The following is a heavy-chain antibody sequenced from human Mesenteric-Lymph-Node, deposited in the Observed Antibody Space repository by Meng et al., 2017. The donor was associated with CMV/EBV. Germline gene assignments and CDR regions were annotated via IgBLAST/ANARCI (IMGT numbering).Heavy chain of an antibody. J-gene: IGHJ6*02. CDR2: IYYFRGGT. CDR3: ARASLGLVPYGMDV. Sequence: SETLSLTCTVSGATINAGGQFWSWIRQVPGKGLEWIGNIYYFRGGTTYNPSFKSRVTISVDTSKNQFSLKLGSVTAADTAVYYCARASLGLVPYGMDVWGQGTTVTVSS. V-gene: IGHV4-31*03. CDR1: GATINAGGQF. D-gene: IGHD3/OR15-3a*01.